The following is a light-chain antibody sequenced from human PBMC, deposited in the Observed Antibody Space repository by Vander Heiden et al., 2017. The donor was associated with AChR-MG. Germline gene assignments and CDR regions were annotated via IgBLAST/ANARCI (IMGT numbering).Light chain of an antibody. Sequence: DIQFSPSPSPLSASVGDRVTRTGRASLSLGNWVAWYQQKPGKATKLLNFKTSNLENGVQSRCSGRGAGTEFTLIINGLQPDDVATYYCQHDNISSRAFGQRTRLEIK. CDR3: QHDNISSRA. J-gene: IGKJ1*01. CDR2: KTS. CDR1: LSLGNW. V-gene: IGKV1-5*03.